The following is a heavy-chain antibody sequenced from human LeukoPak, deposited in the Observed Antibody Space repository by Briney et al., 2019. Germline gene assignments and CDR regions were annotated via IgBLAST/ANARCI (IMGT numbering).Heavy chain of an antibody. D-gene: IGHD6-13*01. V-gene: IGHV3-72*01. Sequence: PGGSLRLSCVASGFSFSDHYTEWVRQAPGKGLEWVGRIRNKANGNAMEYAASVKGRFIISRDDSSNSVYLHMNSLQIEDTAVYFCAGGSSSGISVLQFWGQGTLVIVSA. CDR1: GFSFSDHY. CDR3: AGGSSSGISVLQF. CDR2: IRNKANGNAM. J-gene: IGHJ4*02.